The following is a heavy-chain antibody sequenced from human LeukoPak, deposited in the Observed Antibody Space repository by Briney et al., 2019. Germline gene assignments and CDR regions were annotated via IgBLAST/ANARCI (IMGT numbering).Heavy chain of an antibody. D-gene: IGHD2-8*02. Sequence: SQTLSLTCAISGDSVSSNTVTWNWIRQSPSRGLEWLGRTYYRSKWSNDYEVSVKSRIIINPDTSKNQFSLQLDSVTPEDTAVYYCVRVTGGVFDYWGPGTLVTVSS. J-gene: IGHJ4*02. CDR2: TYYRSKWSN. V-gene: IGHV6-1*01. CDR3: VRVTGGVFDY. CDR1: GDSVSSNTVT.